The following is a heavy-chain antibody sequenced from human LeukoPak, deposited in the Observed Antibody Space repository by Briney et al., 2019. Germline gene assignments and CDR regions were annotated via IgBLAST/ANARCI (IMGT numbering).Heavy chain of an antibody. V-gene: IGHV3-23*01. CDR1: GFTFSSYE. J-gene: IGHJ4*02. D-gene: IGHD6-19*01. Sequence: GGSLRLSCAASGFTFSSYEMNWVRQAPGKGLEWVSAISGSGDSTHYADSVKGRFTISRDSSKNTLFLQMNSLRADDTAVYYCAKDSYSSAWCYFDSWGQGALVTVSS. CDR2: ISGSGDST. CDR3: AKDSYSSAWCYFDS.